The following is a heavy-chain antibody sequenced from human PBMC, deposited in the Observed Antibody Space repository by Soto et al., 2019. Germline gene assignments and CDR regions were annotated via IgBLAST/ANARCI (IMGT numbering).Heavy chain of an antibody. V-gene: IGHV3-30*18. Sequence: QVKLVDSGGGVVQPGRSLRLSCVTSGFTFRSFGMHWVRQAPGKGPEWVAFISDDGTKTDYVDSVKGRFTISRDNRRNTLYLQLDSMRSEDTAVYSCTKPRSSLQWPPFDPWGPGTLVTVSS. CDR2: ISDDGTKT. J-gene: IGHJ5*02. D-gene: IGHD6-19*01. CDR1: GFTFRSFG. CDR3: TKPRSSLQWPPFDP.